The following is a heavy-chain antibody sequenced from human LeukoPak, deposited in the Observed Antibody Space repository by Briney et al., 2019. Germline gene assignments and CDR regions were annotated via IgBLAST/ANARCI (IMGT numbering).Heavy chain of an antibody. D-gene: IGHD3-10*02. J-gene: IGHJ4*02. CDR3: ARGNTMFSWIQKNLDY. V-gene: IGHV3-30*02. CDR1: GFTFSSYG. Sequence: PGGSLRLSCAASGFTFSSYGMHWVRQAPGKGLEWVAFIRYDGSNKYYADSVKGRFTISRDNSKNTLYLQMNSLRAEDTAVYYCARGNTMFSWIQKNLDYWGQGTLVTVSS. CDR2: IRYDGSNK.